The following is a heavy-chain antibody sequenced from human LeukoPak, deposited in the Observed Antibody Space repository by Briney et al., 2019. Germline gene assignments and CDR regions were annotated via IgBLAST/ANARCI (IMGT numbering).Heavy chain of an antibody. CDR3: ARPGSIAAAGRNWFDP. Sequence: GGSLRLSCAASGFTFSSYGMRWVRQAPGKGLEWVAVIWYDGSNKYYADSVKGRFTISRDNSKNTLYLQMNSLRAEDTAVYYCARPGSIAAAGRNWFDPWGQGTLVTVSS. J-gene: IGHJ5*02. CDR2: IWYDGSNK. V-gene: IGHV3-33*01. CDR1: GFTFSSYG. D-gene: IGHD6-13*01.